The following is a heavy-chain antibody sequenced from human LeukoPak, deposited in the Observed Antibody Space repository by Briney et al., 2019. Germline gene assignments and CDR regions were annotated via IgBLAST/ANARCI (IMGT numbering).Heavy chain of an antibody. D-gene: IGHD3-10*01. J-gene: IGHJ4*02. V-gene: IGHV3-20*04. Sequence: GWSLRLSCAASGFTFDDYGMNWVRQAPGQGLEWVSGINWDGGSTGYADSVKGRFTISRDNAKNSLYLQMNSLRAEDTAVYYCAKVAKYDYGSETYYFFEHWGQGTPVTASS. CDR3: AKVAKYDYGSETYYFFEH. CDR1: GFTFDDYG. CDR2: INWDGGST.